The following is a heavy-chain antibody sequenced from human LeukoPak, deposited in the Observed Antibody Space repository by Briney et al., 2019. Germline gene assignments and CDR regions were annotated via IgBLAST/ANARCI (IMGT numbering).Heavy chain of an antibody. CDR1: GYSFTSYW. CDR2: IYPGDSDT. Sequence: RGESLKISCKGSGYSFTSYWIGWVRQMPGKGLEWMGIIYPGDSDTRYSPSFQGHVTISADKSISTAYLQWSSPKASDTAMYYCARIPTYYDFWSGYYTWYNWFDPWGQGTLVTVSS. D-gene: IGHD3-3*01. CDR3: ARIPTYYDFWSGYYTWYNWFDP. V-gene: IGHV5-51*01. J-gene: IGHJ5*02.